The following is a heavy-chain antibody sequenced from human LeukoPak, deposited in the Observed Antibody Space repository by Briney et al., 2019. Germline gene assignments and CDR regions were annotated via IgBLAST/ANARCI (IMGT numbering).Heavy chain of an antibody. D-gene: IGHD5-12*01. J-gene: IGHJ4*02. CDR2: IYYSGST. V-gene: IGHV4-59*01. Sequence: SSETLSLTCTVSGGSISSYYWSWIRQPPGKGLEWIGYIYYSGSTNYNPSLKSRVTISVDTSKNQFSLKLSSVTAADTAVYYCARFRSGYVYYFDYWGQGTLVTVSS. CDR1: GGSISSYY. CDR3: ARFRSGYVYYFDY.